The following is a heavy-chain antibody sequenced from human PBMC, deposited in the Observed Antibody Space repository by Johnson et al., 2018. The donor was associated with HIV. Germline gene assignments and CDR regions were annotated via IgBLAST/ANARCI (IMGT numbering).Heavy chain of an antibody. Sequence: QMLLVESGGGVVQPGRSLRLSCAASGFTFSSYGMHWVRQSPGKGLEWVAVISYDGSNKYYADSVKGRFTISRDKSKNTLYLQMKSLRAEDTAVYYCAKDSDFKWELSPTGAFDIWGQGTMVTVSS. J-gene: IGHJ3*02. CDR1: GFTFSSYG. D-gene: IGHD1-26*01. CDR2: ISYDGSNK. V-gene: IGHV3-30*18. CDR3: AKDSDFKWELSPTGAFDI.